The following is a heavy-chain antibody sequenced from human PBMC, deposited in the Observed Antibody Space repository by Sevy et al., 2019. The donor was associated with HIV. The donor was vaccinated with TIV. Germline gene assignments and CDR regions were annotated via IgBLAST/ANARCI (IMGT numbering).Heavy chain of an antibody. J-gene: IGHJ4*02. CDR1: GYTLTQLS. Sequence: ASVKVSCKVSGYTLTQLSMHWVRQVPGKGLEWMGSFDPEDDETIYAQKFQGRVTMTEDTSTDTAYIELSSLRSEDTAVYYCATTKDYYENSGDPFDYWGQRTLVTVSS. CDR3: ATTKDYYENSGDPFDY. V-gene: IGHV1-24*01. CDR2: FDPEDDET. D-gene: IGHD3-22*01.